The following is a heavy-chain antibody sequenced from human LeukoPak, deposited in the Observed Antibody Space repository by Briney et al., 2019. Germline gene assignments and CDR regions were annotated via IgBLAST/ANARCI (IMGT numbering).Heavy chain of an antibody. V-gene: IGHV3-7*01. CDR3: AREGGGYCSSTSCLKYYFDY. J-gene: IGHJ4*02. CDR1: GFTFSSYA. Sequence: GESLRLSCAASGFTFSSYAMSWVRRAPGKGLEWVANIKQDGSEKYYVDSVKGRFTISRDNAKNSLYLQMNSLRAEDTAVYYCAREGGGYCSSTSCLKYYFDYWGQGTLVTVSS. D-gene: IGHD2-2*01. CDR2: IKQDGSEK.